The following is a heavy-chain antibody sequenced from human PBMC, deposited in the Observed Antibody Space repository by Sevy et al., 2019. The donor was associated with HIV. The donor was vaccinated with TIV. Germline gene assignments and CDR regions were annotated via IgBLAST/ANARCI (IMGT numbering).Heavy chain of an antibody. CDR3: ARDRRESGYCSGGSCYYSD. J-gene: IGHJ4*02. Sequence: GGSLRLSCAASGFTFSSYWMSWVRQAPGKGLEWVANIKQDGSEKYYVDSVKGRFTISRDNAKNSLYLQMNSLRAEDTAVYYWARDRRESGYCSGGSCYYSDWGQGTLVTVSS. CDR2: IKQDGSEK. CDR1: GFTFSSYW. D-gene: IGHD2-15*01. V-gene: IGHV3-7*01.